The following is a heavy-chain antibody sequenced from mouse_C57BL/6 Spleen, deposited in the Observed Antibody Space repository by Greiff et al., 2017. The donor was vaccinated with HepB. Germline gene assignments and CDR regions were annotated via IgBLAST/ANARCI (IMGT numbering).Heavy chain of an antibody. CDR2: IQPNSGST. V-gene: IGHV1-64*01. J-gene: IGHJ3*01. CDR3: ASYDYEGFAY. CDR1: GYTFTSYW. Sequence: QVQLQQPGAELVKPGASVKLSCKASGYTFTSYWMHWVKQRPGQGLEWIGMIQPNSGSTNYNEKFKSKATLTVDKSSSTASMQLSSLTSEDSAVYYCASYDYEGFAYWGQGTLVTVSA. D-gene: IGHD2-4*01.